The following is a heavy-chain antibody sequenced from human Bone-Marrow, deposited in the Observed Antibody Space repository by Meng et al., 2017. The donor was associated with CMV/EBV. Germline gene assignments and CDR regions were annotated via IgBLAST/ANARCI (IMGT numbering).Heavy chain of an antibody. CDR1: GFTFSSYD. CDR3: AKDLRGFNIVVVPAAPRGVYYGMDV. CDR2: IGTAGDT. D-gene: IGHD2-2*01. V-gene: IGHV3-13*01. Sequence: LSLTCAASGFTFSSYDMHWVRQATGKGLEWVSAIGTAGDTYYPGSVKGRFTISRENAKNSLYLQMNSLRAEDTAVYYCAKDLRGFNIVVVPAAPRGVYYGMDVWGQGTTVTVSS. J-gene: IGHJ6*02.